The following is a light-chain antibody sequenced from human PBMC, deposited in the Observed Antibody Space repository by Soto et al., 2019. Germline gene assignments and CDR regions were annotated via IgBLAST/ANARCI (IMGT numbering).Light chain of an antibody. CDR3: QPYYSYPPLT. Sequence: ASRMTQSPSSLSASTGDRVTITCRARQGSSSCLAWDEQKPGKAPKLLIYAASTLQSEVPSRFSGSGSGTASTLPTSCLQSEDFATYYSQPYYSYPPLTFGPGTRLAIK. V-gene: IGKV1-8*01. J-gene: IGKJ5*01. CDR2: AAS. CDR1: QGSSSC.